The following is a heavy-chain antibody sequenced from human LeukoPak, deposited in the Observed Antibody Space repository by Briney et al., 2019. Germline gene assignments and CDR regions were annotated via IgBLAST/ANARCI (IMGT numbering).Heavy chain of an antibody. J-gene: IGHJ4*02. V-gene: IGHV3-21*01. CDR1: GFTFSSYS. Sequence: GGSLRLSCAASGFTFSSYSMNWVRQAPGKGLEWVSSISSSSSYIYYADSVKGRFTISRDNAKNSLYLQMNSLRAEDTAVYYCARDIRQYQLLPDYWGQGTLVTVSS. D-gene: IGHD2-2*01. CDR3: ARDIRQYQLLPDY. CDR2: ISSSSSYI.